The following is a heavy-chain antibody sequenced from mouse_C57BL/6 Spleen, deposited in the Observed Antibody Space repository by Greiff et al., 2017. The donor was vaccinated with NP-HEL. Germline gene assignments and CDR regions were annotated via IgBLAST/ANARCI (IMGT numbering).Heavy chain of an antibody. CDR2: IYPGSGGT. J-gene: IGHJ2*01. Sequence: QVQLKQPGAELVKPGASVKMSCKASGYTFTSYWITWVKQRPGQGLEWIGDIYPGSGGTNYNEKFKSKATLTVDTSSSTAYMQLSSLTSEDSAVYYCARFYYGNLRANYFDYWGQGTTLTVSS. CDR1: GYTFTSYW. V-gene: IGHV1-55*01. CDR3: ARFYYGNLRANYFDY. D-gene: IGHD2-1*01.